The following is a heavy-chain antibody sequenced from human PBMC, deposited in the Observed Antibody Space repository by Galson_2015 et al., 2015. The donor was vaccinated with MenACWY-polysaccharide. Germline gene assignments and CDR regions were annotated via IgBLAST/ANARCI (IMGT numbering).Heavy chain of an antibody. D-gene: IGHD6-19*01. CDR1: GASISNYY. V-gene: IGHV4-4*07. J-gene: IGHJ6*02. CDR3: ARVRGGQWPRYSRAV. Sequence: SETLSLTCTVSGASISNYYWTWIRQPAGKGLEWIGRVYASGSTNSNPSLKSRLTMSVDTSKNQFSLGLSSVTAADTAIYYCARVRGGQWPRYSRAVWGQGTTVPVSS. CDR2: VYASGST.